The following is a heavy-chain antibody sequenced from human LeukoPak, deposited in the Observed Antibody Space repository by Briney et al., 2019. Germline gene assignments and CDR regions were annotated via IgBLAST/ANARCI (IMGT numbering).Heavy chain of an antibody. J-gene: IGHJ6*03. Sequence: GESLKISCKDSGYSFTSYWIGWVRQMPGKGLEWMGIIYPGDSDTRYSPSFQGQVTISADKSISTAYLQWSSLKASDTAMYYCARFGQLNYYYYYMDVWGKGTTVTVSS. CDR3: ARFGQLNYYYYYMDV. CDR1: GYSFTSYW. V-gene: IGHV5-51*01. CDR2: IYPGDSDT. D-gene: IGHD6-6*01.